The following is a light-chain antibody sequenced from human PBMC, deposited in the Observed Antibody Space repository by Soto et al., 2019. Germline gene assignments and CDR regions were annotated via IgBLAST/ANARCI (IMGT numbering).Light chain of an antibody. CDR1: QSVSSSY. CDR3: QHYVERSPIT. J-gene: IGKJ5*01. CDR2: GAS. Sequence: EIVLTQSPGTLSLSPGERATLSCRASQSVSSSYLAWYQQKPGQAPRLLISGASSRATGIPDRFSGSGSGTYFTLTISRLEPEDFALYYCQHYVERSPITFGQGTRLEIK. V-gene: IGKV3-20*01.